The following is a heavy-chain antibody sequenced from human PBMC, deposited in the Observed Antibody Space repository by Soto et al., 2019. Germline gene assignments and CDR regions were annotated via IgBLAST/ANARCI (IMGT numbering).Heavy chain of an antibody. V-gene: IGHV1-18*04. J-gene: IGHJ4*02. Sequence: QVQLVQSGAEVKKPGASVKVSCKASGYTFTSYGISWVRQAPGQGLEWMGWISAYNGNTNYAQKLQGRVTMTTDTSTSTAYMELRSLRSDDTAVYYCARGEYYYDSSGYHGNFDYWGQGTLVTVSS. CDR3: ARGEYYYDSSGYHGNFDY. D-gene: IGHD3-22*01. CDR1: GYTFTSYG. CDR2: ISAYNGNT.